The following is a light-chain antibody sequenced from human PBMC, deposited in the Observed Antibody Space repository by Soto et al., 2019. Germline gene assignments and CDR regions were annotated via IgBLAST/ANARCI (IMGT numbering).Light chain of an antibody. Sequence: VYTQPPGPLAFSPEYIFTSSSSTSQSVTYRYLAWYQQKPGQAPRLLIYAASTRATGIPDRFSGSGSGTDFTFTISRLEPGDFAVYYCQQYGSSPWTFGQGTKVDIK. J-gene: IGKJ1*01. CDR1: QSVTYRY. V-gene: IGKV3-20*01. CDR2: AAS. CDR3: QQYGSSPWT.